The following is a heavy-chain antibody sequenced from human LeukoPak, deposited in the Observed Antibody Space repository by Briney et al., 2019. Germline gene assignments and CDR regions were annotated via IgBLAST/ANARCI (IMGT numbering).Heavy chain of an antibody. CDR2: ISSSSSYI. J-gene: IGHJ4*02. CDR3: ARNRNDILTGYTDH. CDR1: GFTFSSYS. V-gene: IGHV3-21*01. Sequence: PGGSLRLSCAASGFTFSSYSMNWVRQAPGKGLEWVSSISSSSSYIYYADSVKGRFTISRDNAKNSLYLQMNSLRAEDTAVYYCARNRNDILTGYTDHWGQGTLVTVSS. D-gene: IGHD3-9*01.